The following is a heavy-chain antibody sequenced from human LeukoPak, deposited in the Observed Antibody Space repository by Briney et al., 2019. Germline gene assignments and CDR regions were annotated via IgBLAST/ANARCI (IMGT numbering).Heavy chain of an antibody. CDR2: ISGSGGST. CDR1: GFTFSSYG. V-gene: IGHV3-23*01. D-gene: IGHD5-18*01. Sequence: GGSLRLSCAASGFTFSSYGMHWVRQAPGKGLEWVSAISGSGGSTYYADSVKGRFTISRDNSKNTLHLQMISLRAEDTAVYYCAKDLILLGGPPAWMQLGGAFDIWGQGTMVTVSS. J-gene: IGHJ3*02. CDR3: AKDLILLGGPPAWMQLGGAFDI.